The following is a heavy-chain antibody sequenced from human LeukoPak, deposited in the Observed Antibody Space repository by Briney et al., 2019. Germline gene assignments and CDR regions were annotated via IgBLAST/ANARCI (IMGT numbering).Heavy chain of an antibody. Sequence: SETLSLTCSVSGFSISSGYLWGWIRQPPGKGLEWIGRIYTSGSTNYNPSLKSRVTISVDTSKNQFSLKLRSVTAADTAVYYCARVTGYMIEDYFDYWGQGTLVTVSS. CDR3: ARVTGYMIEDYFDY. CDR2: IYTSGST. CDR1: GFSISSGYL. J-gene: IGHJ4*02. V-gene: IGHV4-38-2*02. D-gene: IGHD3-22*01.